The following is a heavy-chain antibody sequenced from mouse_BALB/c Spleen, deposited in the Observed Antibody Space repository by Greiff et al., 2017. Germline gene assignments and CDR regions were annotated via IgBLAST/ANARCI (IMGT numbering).Heavy chain of an antibody. CDR3: ARKGRYDIYAMDY. CDR1: GFTFSSFG. J-gene: IGHJ4*01. Sequence: EVQLVESGGGLVQPGGSRKLSCAASGFTFSSFGMHWVRQAPEKGLEWVAYISSGSSTIYYADTVKGRFTISRDNPKNTLFLQMTSLRSEDTAMYYCARKGRYDIYAMDYWGQGTSVTVSS. V-gene: IGHV5-17*02. D-gene: IGHD2-14*01. CDR2: ISSGSSTI.